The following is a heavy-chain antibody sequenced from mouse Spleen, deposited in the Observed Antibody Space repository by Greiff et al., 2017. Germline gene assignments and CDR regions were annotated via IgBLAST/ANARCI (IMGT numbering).Heavy chain of an antibody. CDR2: IHPNSGST. CDR1: GYTFTSYW. Sequence: QVQLQQPGAELVKPGASVKLSCKASGYTFTSYWMHWVKQRPGQGLEWIGIIHPNSGSTNYNEKFKSKATLTVDKSSSTAYMQLSSLTSEDSAVYYCARRNHYGSSYGFAYWGQGTLVTVSA. V-gene: IGHV1-64*01. CDR3: ARRNHYGSSYGFAY. J-gene: IGHJ3*01. D-gene: IGHD1-1*01.